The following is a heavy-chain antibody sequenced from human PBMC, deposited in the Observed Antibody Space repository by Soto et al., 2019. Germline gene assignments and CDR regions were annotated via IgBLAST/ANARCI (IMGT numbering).Heavy chain of an antibody. CDR1: GFTFSTFA. CDR3: AKDSTYYHFRSAYSY. Sequence: GGSLRLSCAASGFTFSTFAMSWVRQAPGKGLEWVSSISGSGGGTYYADSVKGRFTISRDNSKNTLYLQMSGLRAEDTAVYYCAKDSTYYHFRSAYSYWGKGTLVTVSS. CDR2: ISGSGGGT. J-gene: IGHJ4*02. D-gene: IGHD3-3*01. V-gene: IGHV3-23*01.